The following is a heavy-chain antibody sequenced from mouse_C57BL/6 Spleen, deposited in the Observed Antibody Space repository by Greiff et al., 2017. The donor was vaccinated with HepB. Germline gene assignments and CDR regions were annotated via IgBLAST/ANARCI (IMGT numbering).Heavy chain of an antibody. D-gene: IGHD2-3*01. J-gene: IGHJ4*01. CDR1: GYTFTSYG. CDR2: IYPRSGNT. Sequence: VKLQQSGAELARPGASVKLSCKASGYTFTSYGISWVKQRTGQGLEWIGEIYPRSGNTYYNEKFKGKATLTADKSSSTAYMELRSLTSEDSAVYFCARCDGYPYAMDYWGQGTSVTVSS. CDR3: ARCDGYPYAMDY. V-gene: IGHV1-81*01.